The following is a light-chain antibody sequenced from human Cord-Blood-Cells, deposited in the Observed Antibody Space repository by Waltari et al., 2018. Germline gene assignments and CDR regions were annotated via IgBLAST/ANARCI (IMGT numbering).Light chain of an antibody. Sequence: QSALTQPRPVSGSPGQSVTISCTGTSTAVGGSNYVSWYQQHPGKAPKLMIYDVSKRPSGVPDRFSGSKSGNTASLTISGLQAEDEADYYCCSYAGSYTYVVFGGGTKLTVL. CDR2: DVS. V-gene: IGLV2-11*01. CDR3: CSYAGSYTYVV. J-gene: IGLJ2*01. CDR1: STAVGGSNY.